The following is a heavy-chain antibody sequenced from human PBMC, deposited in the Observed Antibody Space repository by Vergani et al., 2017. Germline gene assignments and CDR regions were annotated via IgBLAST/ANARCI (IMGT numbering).Heavy chain of an antibody. CDR1: GGSISSGGYY. V-gene: IGHV4-31*03. D-gene: IGHD4-17*01. CDR3: AREGMTTVTTSAFDI. CDR2: IYYSGST. Sequence: QVQLQESGPGLVKPSQTLSLTCTVSGGSISSGGYYWSWIRQHPGKGLEWIGYIYYSGSTYYNPSLKSRVTISVDTSKNQFSLKLSSVTAADTAVYYCAREGMTTVTTSAFDIWGQGTMVTVSS. J-gene: IGHJ3*02.